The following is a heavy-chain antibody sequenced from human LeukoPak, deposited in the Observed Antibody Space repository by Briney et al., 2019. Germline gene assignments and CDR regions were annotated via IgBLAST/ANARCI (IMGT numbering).Heavy chain of an antibody. CDR3: ARQGRGCSYGPGDWYFDL. Sequence: PSETLSLTCTVSGGSISSYYWSWIRQPAGKGLEWIGYIYYSGSTNYNPSLKSRVTISVDTSKNQFSLKLSSVTAADTAVYYCARQGRGCSYGPGDWYFDLWGRGTLVTVSS. CDR1: GGSISSYY. V-gene: IGHV4-59*08. J-gene: IGHJ2*01. CDR2: IYYSGST. D-gene: IGHD5-18*01.